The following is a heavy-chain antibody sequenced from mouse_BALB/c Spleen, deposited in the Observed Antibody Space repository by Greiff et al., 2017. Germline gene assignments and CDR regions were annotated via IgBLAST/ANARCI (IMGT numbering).Heavy chain of an antibody. Sequence: VQLQQSGAELMKPGASVKISCKATGYTFSSYWIEWVKQRPGHGLEWIGEILPGSGSTNYNEKFKGKATFTADTSSNTAYMQLSSLTSEDSAVYDCARWGGNYFYAMDYWGQGTSVTGSS. CDR3: ARWGGNYFYAMDY. V-gene: IGHV1-9*01. D-gene: IGHD2-1*01. CDR2: ILPGSGST. J-gene: IGHJ4*01. CDR1: GYTFSSYW.